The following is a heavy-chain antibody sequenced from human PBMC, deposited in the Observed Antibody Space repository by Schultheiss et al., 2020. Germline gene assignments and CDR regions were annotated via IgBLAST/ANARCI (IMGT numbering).Heavy chain of an antibody. J-gene: IGHJ4*02. V-gene: IGHV4-59*12. Sequence: SETLSLTCTVSGGSISSYYWSWIRQPPGKGLEWIGYIYYSGSTYYNPSLKSRVTISVDTSKNQFSLKLSSVTAADTAVYYCARESYGSGSYAHWGQGTLVTVSA. D-gene: IGHD3-10*01. CDR3: ARESYGSGSYAH. CDR2: IYYSGST. CDR1: GGSISSYY.